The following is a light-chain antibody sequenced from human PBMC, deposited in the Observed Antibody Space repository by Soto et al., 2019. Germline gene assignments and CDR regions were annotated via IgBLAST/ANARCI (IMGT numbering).Light chain of an antibody. CDR2: DGS. V-gene: IGLV2-14*01. CDR1: SSDVGGYNY. CDR3: SSYTSSSTVV. Sequence: QSALTQPASVSGSPGQSITISCTGTSSDVGGYNYVSWYQQHPGKAPKLMIYDGSNRPSGVSNRFSGSKSGNTASLTISGLQAEDKADYYCSSYTSSSTVVFGGGTKLTVL. J-gene: IGLJ2*01.